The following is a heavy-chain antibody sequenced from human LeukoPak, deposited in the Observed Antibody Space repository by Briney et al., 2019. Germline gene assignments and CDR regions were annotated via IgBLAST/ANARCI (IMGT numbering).Heavy chain of an antibody. D-gene: IGHD3-22*01. V-gene: IGHV3-21*06. CDR3: AKDKFDYDSTGYPYDY. J-gene: IGHJ4*02. CDR1: GFIFSLYN. CDR2: IGGSGSAT. Sequence: GGSLRLSCEASGFIFSLYNMNWVRRAPGQGLEWVSSIGGSGSATFYADSVRGRFTVSRDNAKNSLFLQLNSLRAEDSAVYYCAKDKFDYDSTGYPYDYWGQGVLVTVSS.